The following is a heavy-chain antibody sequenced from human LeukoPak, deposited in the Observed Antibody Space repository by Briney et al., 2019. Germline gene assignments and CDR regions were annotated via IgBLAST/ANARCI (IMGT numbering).Heavy chain of an antibody. V-gene: IGHV4-34*01. D-gene: IGHD6-13*01. Sequence: SETLSLTCVVYGGSFSGYYCSWIRQHPGKGLEWIGEINHSGSTNYNPSLKSRVTISVDTSKNQFSLKLSSVTAADTAVYYCARGSSSSWYWGQGTLVTVSS. CDR2: INHSGST. CDR3: ARGSSSSWY. CDR1: GGSFSGYY. J-gene: IGHJ4*02.